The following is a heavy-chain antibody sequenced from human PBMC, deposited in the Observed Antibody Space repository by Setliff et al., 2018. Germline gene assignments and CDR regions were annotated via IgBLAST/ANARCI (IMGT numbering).Heavy chain of an antibody. J-gene: IGHJ3*02. V-gene: IGHV3-21*01. CDR2: ISRSSTYI. CDR1: GFTFSTHS. Sequence: GGSLRLSCAASGFTFSTHSMNWVRQAPGKGLEWVSSISRSSTYIYYADSMKGRFTISRDNAKNSLYLQMNSLRAEDTAVYYCASAGHSGSWFPFDAFHIWGQGTTVTVSS. CDR3: ASAGHSGSWFPFDAFHI. D-gene: IGHD6-13*01.